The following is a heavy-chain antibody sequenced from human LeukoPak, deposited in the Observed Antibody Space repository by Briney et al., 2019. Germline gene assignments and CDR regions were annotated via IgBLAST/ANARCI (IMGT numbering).Heavy chain of an antibody. D-gene: IGHD1-1*01. V-gene: IGHV3-30*04. J-gene: IGHJ6*02. Sequence: RGSLRLSCAASGFTFSSYAMHWVRQAPGKGLEWVAVISYDGSNKYYADSVKGRFTISRDNSKNTLYLQMNSLRAEDTAVYYCARVLGGTTKGYYYYGMDVWGQGTTVTVSS. CDR3: ARVLGGTTKGYYYYGMDV. CDR2: ISYDGSNK. CDR1: GFTFSSYA.